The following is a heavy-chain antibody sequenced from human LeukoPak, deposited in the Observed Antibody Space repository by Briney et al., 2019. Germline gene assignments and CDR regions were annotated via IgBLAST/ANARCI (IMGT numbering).Heavy chain of an antibody. Sequence: SETLSLTCTVSGGSISSYYWSWIRQPPGKGLEWIGYIYHSGSTYYNPSLKSRVTISVDRSKNQFSLKLSSVTAADTAVYYCARGPSHYYDSSGPQPAFDIWGQGTMVTVSS. D-gene: IGHD3-22*01. CDR3: ARGPSHYYDSSGPQPAFDI. J-gene: IGHJ3*02. CDR1: GGSISSYY. V-gene: IGHV4-59*12. CDR2: IYHSGST.